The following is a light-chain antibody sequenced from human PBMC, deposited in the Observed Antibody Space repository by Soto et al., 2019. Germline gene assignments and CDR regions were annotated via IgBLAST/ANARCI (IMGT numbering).Light chain of an antibody. J-gene: IGLJ2*01. V-gene: IGLV7-46*01. CDR1: TGAVTSGHY. CDR3: LLSFSGTHVV. Sequence: QAVVTQEPSLTVSPGGTVTLTCGSSTGAVTSGHYPYWFQQKSGQAPRALIYDTSNKQSWTPARFSGSLLGGKAALTLSGAQPEDEAEYYCLLSFSGTHVVFGGGTKVTVL. CDR2: DTS.